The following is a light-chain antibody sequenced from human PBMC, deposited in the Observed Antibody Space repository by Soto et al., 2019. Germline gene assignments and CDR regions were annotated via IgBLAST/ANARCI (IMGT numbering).Light chain of an antibody. CDR1: RVLRAG. Sequence: DIQMTQSPSSVSASVGDRATFICRAGRVLRAGLAWYQQKPGKAPKLLFSTTPTLEDGVPSRFSGSASGTEFTLTISSLQPEDFATYYCQQANSFPPTTFGQGTKVEIK. V-gene: IGKV1-12*01. J-gene: IGKJ1*01. CDR3: QQANSFPPTT. CDR2: TTP.